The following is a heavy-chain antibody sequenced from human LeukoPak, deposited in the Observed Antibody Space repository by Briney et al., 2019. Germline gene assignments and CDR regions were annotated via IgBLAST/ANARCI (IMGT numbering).Heavy chain of an antibody. CDR3: ARDLLNEGNHLDY. D-gene: IGHD4-23*01. V-gene: IGHV4-30-4*01. Sequence: SQTLSLTCTVSGGSISSGDYYWRWIRQPPGKGLEWIGYIYYSGSTYYNPSLKSRVTISVDTSKNQFSLKLSSVTAADTAVYYCARDLLNEGNHLDYWGQGTLVTVSS. CDR1: GGSISSGDYY. CDR2: IYYSGST. J-gene: IGHJ4*02.